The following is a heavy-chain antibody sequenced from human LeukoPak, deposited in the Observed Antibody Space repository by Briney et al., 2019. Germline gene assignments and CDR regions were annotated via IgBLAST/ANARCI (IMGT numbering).Heavy chain of an antibody. Sequence: PSETLSLTCTVSGGSISSGDYYWSWIRQPPGKGLEWIGYIYYSGSTYYNPSLKSRVTISVDTSKNQFSLKLSSVTAADTAVYYCAREELSRDWFDPWGQGTLVTVSS. CDR3: AREELSRDWFDP. V-gene: IGHV4-30-4*08. CDR1: GGSISSGDYY. J-gene: IGHJ5*02. CDR2: IYYSGST. D-gene: IGHD2-15*01.